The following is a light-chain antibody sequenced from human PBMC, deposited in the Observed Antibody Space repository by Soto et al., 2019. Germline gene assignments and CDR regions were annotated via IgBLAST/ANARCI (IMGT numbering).Light chain of an antibody. CDR3: QQRSNWPPT. Sequence: EIVWTQSPATLSLSPGERATLSCRASQSVSSYLAWYQQKPGQAPRLLIYAASNRATGIPARFSGSGSGTDFTLSISSLEPEDFAVYFCQQRSNWPPTFGQGTKVDIK. J-gene: IGKJ1*01. V-gene: IGKV3-11*01. CDR1: QSVSSY. CDR2: AAS.